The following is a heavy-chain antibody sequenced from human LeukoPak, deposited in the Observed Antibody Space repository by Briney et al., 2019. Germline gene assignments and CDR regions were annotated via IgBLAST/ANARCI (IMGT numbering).Heavy chain of an antibody. D-gene: IGHD5-24*01. CDR2: VYYDGTS. V-gene: IGHV4-39*01. CDR3: VRHVSTNTGYFDS. CDR1: GGSINSHSYY. Sequence: PSETLSLTCTVSGGSINSHSYYWGWIRQPPGKGLAWIGSVYYDGTSYSNPSLKSRVGVFVDTSRDQFSLDLDFVTAADTALYYCVRHVSTNTGYFDSCGQGTLVSVSS. J-gene: IGHJ4*02.